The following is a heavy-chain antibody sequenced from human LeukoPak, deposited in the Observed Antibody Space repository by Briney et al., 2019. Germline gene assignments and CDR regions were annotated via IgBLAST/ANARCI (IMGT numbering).Heavy chain of an antibody. CDR3: AKKKTDYYWYFDL. J-gene: IGHJ2*01. V-gene: IGHV3-23*01. Sequence: PGGSLRLSCAASGSTFSSYAMSWVRQAPGKGLEWVSAISGSGGSTYYADSVKGRFTISRDNSKNTLYLQMNSLRAEDTAVYYCAKKKTDYYWYFDLWGRGTLVTVSS. CDR2: ISGSGGST. CDR1: GSTFSSYA. D-gene: IGHD4-11*01.